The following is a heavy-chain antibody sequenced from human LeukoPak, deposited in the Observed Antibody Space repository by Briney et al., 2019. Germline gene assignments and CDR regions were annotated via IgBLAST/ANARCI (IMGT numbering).Heavy chain of an antibody. Sequence: GGSLRLSCATSVFPFSDFSMSWVRQAPGKGLEWISTTNSGGNSTYYAESVKGRFTISRDNYKNTLYLQMSILRVEDTAVYYCSKQSYARSLGEGGPGTLVSVSS. CDR1: VFPFSDFS. V-gene: IGHV3-23*01. J-gene: IGHJ4*02. CDR2: TNSGGNST. D-gene: IGHD2-8*01. CDR3: SKQSYARSLGE.